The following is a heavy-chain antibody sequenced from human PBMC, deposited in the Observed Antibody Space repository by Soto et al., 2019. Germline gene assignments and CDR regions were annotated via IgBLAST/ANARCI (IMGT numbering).Heavy chain of an antibody. Sequence: QVQLVQSGAEVKKPGSSVKVSCQASGGTFSTYSIGWVRQAPGQGLEWMGGIIPIFGTTNYAQKLQGRVTITADESTSTAYMELSNLKSEDTAVYYCARAPPYCPGGRCYSGHYYYYYVMDVWGQGTTVTVSS. D-gene: IGHD2-15*01. J-gene: IGHJ6*02. CDR1: GGTFSTYS. CDR3: ARAPPYCPGGRCYSGHYYYYYVMDV. CDR2: IIPIFGTT. V-gene: IGHV1-69*01.